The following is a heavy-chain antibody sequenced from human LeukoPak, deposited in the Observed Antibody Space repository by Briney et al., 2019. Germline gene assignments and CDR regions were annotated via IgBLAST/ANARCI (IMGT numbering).Heavy chain of an antibody. CDR1: AYSISNGFL. D-gene: IGHD1-26*01. V-gene: IGHV4-38-2*02. CDR2: IYHSGDT. Sequence: SETLSLTCTVSAYSISNGFLWGWIRQPPGKGLEWIGSIYHSGDTYYNPSLNSRVTMSVDTSKNQSSLRLSAVTTADTAVYYCTRLIHVGGAPKASWLDPWGQGTLVTVSS. J-gene: IGHJ5*02. CDR3: TRLIHVGGAPKASWLDP.